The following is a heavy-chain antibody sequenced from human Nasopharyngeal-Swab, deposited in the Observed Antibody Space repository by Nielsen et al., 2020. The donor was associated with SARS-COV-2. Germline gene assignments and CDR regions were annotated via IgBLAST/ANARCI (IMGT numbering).Heavy chain of an antibody. CDR3: ARVGSYCSSTNCYLGGMDV. D-gene: IGHD2-2*01. J-gene: IGHJ6*02. CDR2: IYSNGGT. CDR1: GGSISSYY. Sequence: SETLSLTCSVSGGSISSYYWSWIRRSPEKRREYMGYIYSNGGTNYNPSLKSRVTISLDTSERELSLKLNFVTAADTAVYYCARVGSYCSSTNCYLGGMDVWGQGTTVTVSS. V-gene: IGHV4-59*12.